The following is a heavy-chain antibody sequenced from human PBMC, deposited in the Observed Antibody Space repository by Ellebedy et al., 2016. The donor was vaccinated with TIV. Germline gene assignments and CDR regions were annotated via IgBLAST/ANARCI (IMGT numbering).Heavy chain of an antibody. J-gene: IGHJ4*02. V-gene: IGHV3-33*08. D-gene: IGHD3-10*01. Sequence: GGSLRLSCAASGFTFSRFGFHWVRQGPGKGLEWVAVIWYDGSKEYYGDSVKGRFTISRDNAKHSLYLEMSSLRVEDTAVYYCARLADLWFGEIFDWGQGTLVTVSS. CDR1: GFTFSRFG. CDR2: IWYDGSKE. CDR3: ARLADLWFGEIFD.